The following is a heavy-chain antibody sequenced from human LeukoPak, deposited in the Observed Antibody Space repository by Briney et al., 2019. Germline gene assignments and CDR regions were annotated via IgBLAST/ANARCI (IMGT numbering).Heavy chain of an antibody. CDR3: ARSFFSGDYMDV. CDR2: IYYSGST. CDR1: GGSISSYY. Sequence: PSETLSLTCTVSGGSISSYYWSWIRQPPGRGLEWIGYIYYSGSTNYNPSLKSRVTISVDTSKNQVSLKVSSVTAADTAVYYCARSFFSGDYMDVWGKGTTVTVSS. D-gene: IGHD2-15*01. J-gene: IGHJ6*03. V-gene: IGHV4-59*01.